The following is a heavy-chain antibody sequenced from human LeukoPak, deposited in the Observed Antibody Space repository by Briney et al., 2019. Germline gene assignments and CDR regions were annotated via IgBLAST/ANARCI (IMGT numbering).Heavy chain of an antibody. D-gene: IGHD3-10*01. J-gene: IGHJ5*02. V-gene: IGHV1-18*04. CDR3: ARDRATRYYGSGSENWFDP. CDR2: ISAYNGNT. CDR1: GYTFTSYY. Sequence: ASVKVSCKASGYTFTSYYMHWVRQAPGQGLEWMGWISAYNGNTNYAQKLQGRVTMTTDTSTSTAYMELSRLRSDDTAVYYCARDRATRYYGSGSENWFDPWGQGTLVTVSS.